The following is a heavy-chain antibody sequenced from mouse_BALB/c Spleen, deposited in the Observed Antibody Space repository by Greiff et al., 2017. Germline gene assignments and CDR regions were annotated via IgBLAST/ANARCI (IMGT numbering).Heavy chain of an antibody. V-gene: IGHV7-3*02. CDR3: ARDRGPYYRFYYAMDY. Sequence: EVNVVESGGGLVQPGGSLRLSCATSGFTFTDYYMSWVRQPPGKALEWLGFIRNKANGYTTEYSASVKGRFTISRDNSQSILYLQMNTLRAEDSATYYCARDRGPYYRFYYAMDYWGQGTSVTVSS. CDR1: GFTFTDYY. J-gene: IGHJ4*01. CDR2: IRNKANGYTT. D-gene: IGHD2-14*01.